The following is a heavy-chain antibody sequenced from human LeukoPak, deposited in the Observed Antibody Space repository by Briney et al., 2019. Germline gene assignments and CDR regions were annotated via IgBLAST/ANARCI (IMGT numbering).Heavy chain of an antibody. Sequence: ASVKVSCTASGYTFTSYYMHWVRQAPGQGLEWMGIINPSGGSTSYAQKFQGRVTMTRDTSTSTVYMELSSLRSEDTAVYYCARVNQDYGGNPKLDYWGQGTLVTVSS. CDR3: ARVNQDYGGNPKLDY. J-gene: IGHJ4*02. D-gene: IGHD4-23*01. CDR1: GYTFTSYY. V-gene: IGHV1-46*01. CDR2: INPSGGST.